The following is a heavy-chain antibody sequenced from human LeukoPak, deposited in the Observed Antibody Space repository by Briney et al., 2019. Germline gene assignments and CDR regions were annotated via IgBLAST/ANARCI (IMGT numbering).Heavy chain of an antibody. CDR2: INHSGST. J-gene: IGHJ4*02. Sequence: SETLSLTCAVYGGSFSGYYWSWIRQPPGKGLEWIGEINHSGSTNYNPSLKSRVTISVDTSKNQFSLKLSSVTAADTAVYYCARGYFDWLLYEFGGYYFDYWGQGTLVTVSS. V-gene: IGHV4-34*01. D-gene: IGHD3-9*01. CDR1: GGSFSGYY. CDR3: ARGYFDWLLYEFGGYYFDY.